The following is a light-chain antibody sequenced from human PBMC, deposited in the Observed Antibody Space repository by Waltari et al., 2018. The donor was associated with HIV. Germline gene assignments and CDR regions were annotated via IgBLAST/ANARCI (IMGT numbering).Light chain of an antibody. CDR2: TND. V-gene: IGLV1-44*01. CDR1: TSNVGSNT. CDR3: ASWDGGLNVV. J-gene: IGLJ2*01. Sequence: QSVLTQPPSVSGTPGQRVTISCSGSTSNVGSNTVKWYQQLPGTAPKIIIYTNDRRPSGVPDRFSCSKSGTSTSLAISGRQSEDEADYYCASWDGGLNVVFGGGTKLTVL.